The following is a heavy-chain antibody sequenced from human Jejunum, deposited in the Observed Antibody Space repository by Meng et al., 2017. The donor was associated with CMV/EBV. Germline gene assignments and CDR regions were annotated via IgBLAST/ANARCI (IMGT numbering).Heavy chain of an antibody. V-gene: IGHV4-30-4*01. CDR2: IYESGST. CDR3: AREGTNSYYFDY. D-gene: IGHD1-14*01. CDR1: DDSISSGDSY. J-gene: IGHJ4*02. Sequence: VSDDSISSGDSYWSWIRQPPGKGLEWIGYIYESGSTSYNPSLESRVTISVDTSKNQFSLKVMSVTAADTAVYYCAREGTNSYYFDYWGQGTLVTVSS.